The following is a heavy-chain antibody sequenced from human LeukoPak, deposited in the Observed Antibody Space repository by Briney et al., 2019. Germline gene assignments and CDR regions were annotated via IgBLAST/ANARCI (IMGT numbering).Heavy chain of an antibody. J-gene: IGHJ4*02. CDR1: GGSISSYY. CDR3: ARLSSSWTRFDY. V-gene: IGHV4-59*08. D-gene: IGHD6-13*01. CDR2: IYYSGST. Sequence: PSETLSLTCTVSGGSISSYYWSWIRQPPGKGLEWIGYIYYSGSTNYNPSLKSRVTISVDTSKNQFSLKLSSVTAADTAVYYCARLSSSWTRFDYWGQGTLVTVSS.